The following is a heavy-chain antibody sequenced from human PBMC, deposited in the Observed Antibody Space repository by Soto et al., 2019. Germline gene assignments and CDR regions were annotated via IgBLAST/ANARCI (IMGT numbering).Heavy chain of an antibody. CDR3: AKVLVDGLYYFDY. Sequence: GGSLRLSCAASGSTFSSYAMSWVRQAPGKGLEWVSAISGSGGSTYYADSVKGRFTISRDNSKNTLYLQMNSLRAEDTAVYYCAKVLVDGLYYFDYWGQGTLVTVSS. CDR1: GSTFSSYA. CDR2: ISGSGGST. V-gene: IGHV3-23*01. D-gene: IGHD2-15*01. J-gene: IGHJ4*02.